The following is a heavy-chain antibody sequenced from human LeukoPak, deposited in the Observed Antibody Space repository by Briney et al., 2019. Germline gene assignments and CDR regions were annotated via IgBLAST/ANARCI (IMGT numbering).Heavy chain of an antibody. D-gene: IGHD5-12*01. CDR2: INHSGST. V-gene: IGHV4-34*01. CDR1: GGSFSGYY. Sequence: PSETLSLTCAVYGGSFSGYYWSWIRQPPGKGLEWIGEINHSGSTNYNPSLKSRVTISVDTSKNQFSLKLSSVTAADTAVYYCARAGFHYYYGMDVWGQGTTVTVSS. J-gene: IGHJ6*02. CDR3: ARAGFHYYYGMDV.